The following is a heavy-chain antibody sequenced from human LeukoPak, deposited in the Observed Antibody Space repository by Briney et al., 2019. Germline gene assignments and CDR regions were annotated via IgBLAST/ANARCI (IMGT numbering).Heavy chain of an antibody. Sequence: GSLRLSCAASGFTFSSYWMSWVRQAPGKGLEWVANIKQDESEKYYVDSLKGRFTISRDNAKNSLYLQMNSLRAEDTAVYYCARDKIEGPTKLDYWGQGILVTVSS. D-gene: IGHD1-1*01. CDR2: IKQDESEK. CDR1: GFTFSSYW. CDR3: ARDKIEGPTKLDY. J-gene: IGHJ4*02. V-gene: IGHV3-7*01.